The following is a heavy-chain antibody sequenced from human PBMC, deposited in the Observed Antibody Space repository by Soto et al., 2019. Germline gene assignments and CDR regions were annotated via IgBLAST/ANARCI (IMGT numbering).Heavy chain of an antibody. Sequence: GGSLRLSCAASGFTFNSNAMSWVRQAPGKGLEWVSAISFSGATTYYANSVEGRFTISRDNSKNTLSLQMSSLRAEDTAIYYCAKHLMSTVTKGGLDYWGQGTLVTVSS. J-gene: IGHJ4*02. CDR1: GFTFNSNA. D-gene: IGHD4-17*01. CDR3: AKHLMSTVTKGGLDY. CDR2: ISFSGATT. V-gene: IGHV3-23*01.